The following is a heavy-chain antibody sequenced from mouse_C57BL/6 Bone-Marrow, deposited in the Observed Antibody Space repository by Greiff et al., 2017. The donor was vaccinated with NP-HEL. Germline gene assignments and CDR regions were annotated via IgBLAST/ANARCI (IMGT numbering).Heavy chain of an antibody. D-gene: IGHD3-2*02. Sequence: EVQLQQSGAELVRPGASVKLSCTASGFNIKDDYMHWVKQRPEQGLEWIGWIDPENGDTEYASKFQGKATITADTSSNTAYLQLSRLTSEDTAVYYCTTGEESSDYYSMDYWGQGTSVTVSS. V-gene: IGHV14-4*01. J-gene: IGHJ4*01. CDR2: IDPENGDT. CDR1: GFNIKDDY. CDR3: TTGEESSDYYSMDY.